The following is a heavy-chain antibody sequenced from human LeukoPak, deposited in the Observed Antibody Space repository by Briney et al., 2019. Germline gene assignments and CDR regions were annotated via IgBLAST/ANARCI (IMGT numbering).Heavy chain of an antibody. V-gene: IGHV3-21*01. D-gene: IGHD2-2*01. CDR3: ARGGYCSSTSCYGDSFWFDP. CDR1: GFTFSSYS. J-gene: IGHJ5*02. Sequence: SGGSLRLSCAASGFTFSSYSMNWVRQAPGKGLEWVSSISSSSSYIYYADSVKGRFTISRDNAKNSLYLQMNSLRAEDTAVYYCARGGYCSSTSCYGDSFWFDPWGQGTLVTVSS. CDR2: ISSSSSYI.